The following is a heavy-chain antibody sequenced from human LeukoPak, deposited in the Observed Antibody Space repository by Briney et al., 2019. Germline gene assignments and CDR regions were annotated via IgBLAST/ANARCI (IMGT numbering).Heavy chain of an antibody. J-gene: IGHJ4*02. CDR1: GGSVSSYY. CDR3: ARAPRTMVRGVGLFDY. V-gene: IGHV4-59*02. D-gene: IGHD3-10*01. CDR2: IYYSGST. Sequence: SETLSLTCTVSGGSVSSYYWSWIRQPPGKGLEWIGYIYYSGSTNYNPSLKSRVTISVDTSKNQFSLKLSSVTAADTAVYYYARAPRTMVRGVGLFDYWGQGTLVTVSS.